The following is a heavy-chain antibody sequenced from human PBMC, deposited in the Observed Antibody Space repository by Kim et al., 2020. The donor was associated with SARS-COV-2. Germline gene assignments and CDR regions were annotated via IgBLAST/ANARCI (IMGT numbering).Heavy chain of an antibody. CDR2: IYYSGST. V-gene: IGHV4-39*01. Sequence: SETLSLTCSVSGGSISSSDYYWGWIRQPPGKGLEWIATIYYSGSTYYNPSLKGRVTISVDTSKKQFSLRLSSVTAADAAVYYCARHLRDWYFDLWGRGTL. CDR1: GGSISSSDYY. CDR3: ARHLRDWYFDL. J-gene: IGHJ2*01.